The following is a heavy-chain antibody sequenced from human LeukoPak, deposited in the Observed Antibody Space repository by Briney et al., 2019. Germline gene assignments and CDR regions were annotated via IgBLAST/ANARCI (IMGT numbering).Heavy chain of an antibody. D-gene: IGHD5-18*01. V-gene: IGHV4-39*07. CDR2: IYYGGST. CDR3: ARDGLWIQNAFDI. J-gene: IGHJ3*02. CDR1: GGSISSSSYY. Sequence: SETLSLTCTVSGGSISSSSYYWGWIRQPPEKGLEWIGSIYYGGSTYYNPSLKSRVTISVDTSKNQFSLKLRSVTAADTAVYYCARDGLWIQNAFDIWGQGTMVTVSS.